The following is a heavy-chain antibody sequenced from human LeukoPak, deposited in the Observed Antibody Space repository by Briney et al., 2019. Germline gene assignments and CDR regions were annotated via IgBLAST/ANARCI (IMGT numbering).Heavy chain of an antibody. J-gene: IGHJ4*02. V-gene: IGHV3-30*02. CDR1: GFTFSSYG. CDR3: RDPFDY. Sequence: GGTLRLSCAASGFTFSSYGMHWVRQAPGKGLEWVAFIRYDGSDKYYADSVKGRFTISRDNSKNTLYLQMNSLRAEDTSVYYCRDPFDYWGQGTLVTVSS. CDR2: IRYDGSDK.